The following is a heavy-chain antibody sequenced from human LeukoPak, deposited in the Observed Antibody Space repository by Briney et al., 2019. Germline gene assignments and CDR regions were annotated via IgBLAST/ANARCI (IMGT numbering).Heavy chain of an antibody. CDR3: AKSRYVQYSMDV. CDR2: ISSSSSYT. V-gene: IGHV3-11*03. J-gene: IGHJ6*02. D-gene: IGHD5-12*01. CDR1: GFTFSDYY. Sequence: PGGSLRLSCAASGFTFSDYYMSWIRQAPGKGLEWVSYISSSSSYTNYADSVKGRFTISRDNSKNTLYLQMSSVRAEDTAIYYCAKSRYVQYSMDVWGQGTTVTVSS.